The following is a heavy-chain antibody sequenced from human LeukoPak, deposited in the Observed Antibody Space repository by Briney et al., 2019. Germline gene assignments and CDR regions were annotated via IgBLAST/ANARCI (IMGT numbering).Heavy chain of an antibody. CDR3: ASLYSGSSLFDY. CDR1: GFTFSSYG. D-gene: IGHD1-26*01. J-gene: IGHJ4*02. V-gene: IGHV3-30*02. CDR2: IRYDGSNK. Sequence: PGGSLRLSCAASGFTFSSYGMHWVRQAPGKGLEWVAFIRYDGSNKYYADSVKGRFTISRDNSKNTLYLQMNSLRAEDTAVYYCASLYSGSSLFDYWGQGTLVTVSS.